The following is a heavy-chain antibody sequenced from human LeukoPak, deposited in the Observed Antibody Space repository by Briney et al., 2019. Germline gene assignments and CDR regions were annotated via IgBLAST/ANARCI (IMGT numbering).Heavy chain of an antibody. V-gene: IGHV3-53*05. Sequence: GGSLRLSRAASGFTVSSNYMSWVRQAPGKGLEWVSVIYSGGSTYYADSVKGRFTISRDNSKNTLYLQMNSLRAEDTAVYYCAKEPAAGNWFDPWGQGTLVTVSS. CDR3: AKEPAAGNWFDP. CDR2: IYSGGST. CDR1: GFTVSSNY. D-gene: IGHD2-2*01. J-gene: IGHJ5*02.